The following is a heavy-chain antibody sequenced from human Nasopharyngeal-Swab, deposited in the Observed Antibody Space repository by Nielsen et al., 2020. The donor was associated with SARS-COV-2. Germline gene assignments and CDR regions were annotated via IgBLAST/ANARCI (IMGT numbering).Heavy chain of an antibody. CDR3: AREDAVQGVINYYYYMDV. V-gene: IGHV4-30-2*04. D-gene: IGHD3-10*01. CDR2: IYYSGST. Sequence: RQAPGKGLEWIGYIYYSGSTYYNPSLKSRVTISVDTSKNQFSLKLSSVTAADTAVYYCAREDAVQGVINYYYYMDVWGKGTTVTVSS. J-gene: IGHJ6*03.